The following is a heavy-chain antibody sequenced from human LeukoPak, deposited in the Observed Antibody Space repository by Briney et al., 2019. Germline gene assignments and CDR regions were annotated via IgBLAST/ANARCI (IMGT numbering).Heavy chain of an antibody. CDR2: ISYDGSNK. CDR1: GFTFSSYA. J-gene: IGHJ5*02. D-gene: IGHD2-8*02. V-gene: IGHV3-30*04. CDR3: ARDQMSGGTWFDP. Sequence: GGSLRLSCAASGFTFSSYAMHWVRQAPGKGLEWVAVISYDGSNKYYADSVKGRFTISRDNSKNTLYLQTNSLRAEDTAVYYCARDQMSGGTWFDPWGQGTLVTVSS.